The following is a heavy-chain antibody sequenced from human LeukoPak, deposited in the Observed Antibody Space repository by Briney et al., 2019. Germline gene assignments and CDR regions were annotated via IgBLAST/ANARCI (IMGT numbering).Heavy chain of an antibody. V-gene: IGHV3-48*04. D-gene: IGHD6-19*01. CDR2: ISSSSSTI. CDR1: GFTFSSYG. CDR3: ARDRDNVAGTRGYFDY. J-gene: IGHJ4*02. Sequence: GGSLRLSCAASGFTFSSYGMTWVRQAPGKGLEWVSYISSSSSTIYYADSVKGRLTISRDNAKNSLYLQMNSLRAEDTAVYYCARDRDNVAGTRGYFDYWGQGTLVTVSS.